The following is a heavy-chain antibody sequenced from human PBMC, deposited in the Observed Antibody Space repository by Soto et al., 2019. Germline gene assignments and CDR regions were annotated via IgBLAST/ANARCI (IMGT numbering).Heavy chain of an antibody. CDR3: ARHQLDLSPYDF. CDR1: CGSFIGYY. V-gene: IGHV4-34*01. Sequence: SETLSLTCAVYCGSFIGYYWSWIRQPPGKGLEWIGEINHSGSTNYSPSFRGQVTISADKSINTAYLQWSSLKASDTATYYCARHQLDLSPYDFWGQGTLVTVSS. D-gene: IGHD1-1*01. CDR2: INHSGST. J-gene: IGHJ4*02.